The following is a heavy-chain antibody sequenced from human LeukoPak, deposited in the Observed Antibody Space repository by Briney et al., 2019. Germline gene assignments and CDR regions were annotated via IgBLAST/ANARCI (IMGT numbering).Heavy chain of an antibody. CDR2: IYHSGST. Sequence: SETLSLTCTVSGYSISSGYYWGWIRQPPGKGLEWIGSIYHSGSTYYNPSLKSRVTISVDTSKNQFSLKLSSVTAADTAVYYCAREQEGNYYDSSGYYGVGYWGQGTLVTVSS. D-gene: IGHD3-22*01. CDR1: GYSISSGYY. J-gene: IGHJ4*02. CDR3: AREQEGNYYDSSGYYGVGY. V-gene: IGHV4-38-2*02.